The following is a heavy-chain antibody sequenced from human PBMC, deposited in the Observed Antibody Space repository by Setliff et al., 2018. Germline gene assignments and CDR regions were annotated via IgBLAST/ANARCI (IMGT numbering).Heavy chain of an antibody. CDR3: ARGSDIRAEYFQN. D-gene: IGHD5-12*01. CDR2: IISGDDT. CDR1: GFTFRSYH. Sequence: HPGGSLRLSCTASGFTFRSYHMSWVRQAPGKGLEWVSSIISGDDTRYPDSVQGRFTISRDNSKNTLYLQMNSLRAEDTAVYYCARGSDIRAEYFQNWGQGTLVTVSS. V-gene: IGHV3-23*01. J-gene: IGHJ1*01.